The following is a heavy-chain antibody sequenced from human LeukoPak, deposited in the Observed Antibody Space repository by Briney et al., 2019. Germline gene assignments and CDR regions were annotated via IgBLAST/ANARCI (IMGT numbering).Heavy chain of an antibody. J-gene: IGHJ4*02. V-gene: IGHV4-59*01. CDR1: GGSISSYY. D-gene: IGHD6-13*01. CDR2: IYYSGST. Sequence: SETLSLTCTVSGGSISSYYWSWIRQPPGKGLEWIGYIYYSGSTNYNPSLKSRVTISVDTSKNQFSLKLSSVTAADTAVYYCAGGSSWYFDYWGQGTLVTASS. CDR3: AGGSSWYFDY.